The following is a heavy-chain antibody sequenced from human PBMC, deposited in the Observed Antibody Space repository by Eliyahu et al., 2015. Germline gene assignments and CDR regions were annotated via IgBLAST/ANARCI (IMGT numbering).Heavy chain of an antibody. CDR2: ISYDGSNK. Sequence: QVQLVESGGGVVQPGRSLXLSCAAXGFPFXSYAMHWVRQAPGKGLEWVAVISYDGSNKYYADSVKGRFTISRDNSKNTLYLQMNSLRAEDTAVYYCARGYSSSWYRGYFQHWGQGTLVTVSS. CDR3: ARGYSSSWYRGYFQH. D-gene: IGHD6-13*01. V-gene: IGHV3-30*01. CDR1: GFPFXSYA. J-gene: IGHJ1*01.